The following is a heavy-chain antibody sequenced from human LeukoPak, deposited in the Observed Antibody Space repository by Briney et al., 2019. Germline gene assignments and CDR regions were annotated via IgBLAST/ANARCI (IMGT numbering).Heavy chain of an antibody. Sequence: GASVKVSCKASGYTFTSYGISWVRQAPGQGLEWMGWINPNSGGTNYAQKFQGRVTMTRDTSISTAYMELSRLRSDDTAVYYCARGVPYSSFSHMDVWGKGTTVTVSS. V-gene: IGHV1-2*02. CDR2: INPNSGGT. J-gene: IGHJ6*03. CDR1: GYTFTSYG. CDR3: ARGVPYSSFSHMDV. D-gene: IGHD6-6*01.